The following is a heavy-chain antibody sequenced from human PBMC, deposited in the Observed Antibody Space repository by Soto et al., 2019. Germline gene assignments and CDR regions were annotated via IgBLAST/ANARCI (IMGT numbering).Heavy chain of an antibody. J-gene: IGHJ4*02. D-gene: IGHD2-15*01. Sequence: PGGSLRLSCAASGFTFSSYAMSWVRQAPGKGLEWVSAISGSGGSTYYADSVKGRFTISRDNSKNTLYLQMNSLRAEDTAVYYCAKVVHCSGGSCYRENRPFDYWGQGTLVTVSS. V-gene: IGHV3-23*01. CDR3: AKVVHCSGGSCYRENRPFDY. CDR1: GFTFSSYA. CDR2: ISGSGGST.